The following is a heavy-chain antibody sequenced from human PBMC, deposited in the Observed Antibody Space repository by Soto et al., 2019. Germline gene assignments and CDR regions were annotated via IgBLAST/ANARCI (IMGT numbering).Heavy chain of an antibody. CDR3: ATYYGSGSYSWFDP. V-gene: IGHV4-34*01. CDR1: GGSFSGDY. Sequence: SETLSLTCAVYGGSFSGDYWSWIRQPPGKVLEWIGEINHSGSTNYNPSLKSRVTISVDTSKNQFSLKLSSVTAADTAVYYCATYYGSGSYSWFDPWGQGTLVTVS. D-gene: IGHD3-10*01. J-gene: IGHJ5*02. CDR2: INHSGST.